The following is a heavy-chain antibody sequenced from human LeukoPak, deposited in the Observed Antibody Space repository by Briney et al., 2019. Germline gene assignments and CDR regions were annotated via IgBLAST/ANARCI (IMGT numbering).Heavy chain of an antibody. V-gene: IGHV3-7*01. Sequence: GGSLRLSCAASGFTFSSYWMSWVRQAPGKGLGWVANIKQDGSEKYYVDSVKGRFTISRDNAKNSLYLQMNSLRAEDTAVYYCARDSDDFWSGYVYYYYYGMDVWGQGTTVTVSS. D-gene: IGHD3-3*01. CDR2: IKQDGSEK. CDR1: GFTFSSYW. CDR3: ARDSDDFWSGYVYYYYYGMDV. J-gene: IGHJ6*02.